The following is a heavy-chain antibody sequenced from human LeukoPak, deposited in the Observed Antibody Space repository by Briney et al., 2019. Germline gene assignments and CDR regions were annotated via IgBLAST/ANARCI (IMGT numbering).Heavy chain of an antibody. J-gene: IGHJ5*02. CDR3: ARGNGYCSSTSCPHWFDP. CDR2: INHSEYI. V-gene: IGHV4-34*01. CDR1: GGSFSGYY. D-gene: IGHD2-2*01. Sequence: PSETLSLTCAVYGGSFSGYYCSWIRQPPGKGLEWIGEINHSEYINFNPSLKSRVTISVDTSKNQFSLKLSSVTAADTAVYYCARGNGYCSSTSCPHWFDPWGQGTLVTVSS.